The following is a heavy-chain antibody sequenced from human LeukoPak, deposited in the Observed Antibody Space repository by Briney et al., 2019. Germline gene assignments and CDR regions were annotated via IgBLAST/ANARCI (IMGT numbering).Heavy chain of an antibody. CDR3: ARRSAGNHRNLNFDF. CDR1: GGSISRGIYY. CDR2: IYYSGST. J-gene: IGHJ4*02. D-gene: IGHD6-13*01. Sequence: PSETLSLTCTVSGGSISRGIYYWGWIRQPPGKGLECIVNIYYSGSTYYNPSLKSRVTISVDTSKNQFSLKLSSVTAADTAVYYCARRSAGNHRNLNFDFWGQGTLVTVSS. V-gene: IGHV4-39*01.